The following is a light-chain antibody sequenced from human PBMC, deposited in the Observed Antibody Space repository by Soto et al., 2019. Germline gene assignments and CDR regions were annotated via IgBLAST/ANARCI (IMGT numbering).Light chain of an antibody. CDR1: QNIRSN. CDR3: QHYDRAPMWT. Sequence: EIVMTQSPATLSVSPGERATLSCRASQNIRSNLAWYQQNPGQRPRLLIYDTSTRATGIPDRFSGSGSGTDFTLTISRLDPEDFAVYYCQHYDRAPMWTFGQGTKVDIK. CDR2: DTS. V-gene: IGKV3D-15*01. J-gene: IGKJ1*01.